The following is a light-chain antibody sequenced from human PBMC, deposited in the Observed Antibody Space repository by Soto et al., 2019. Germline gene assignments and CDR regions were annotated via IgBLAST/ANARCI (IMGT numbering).Light chain of an antibody. CDR3: QQLNDYPIT. CDR2: DAS. CDR1: QSISRS. Sequence: DIQMTQSPSTLSASVGDRVTITCRASQSISRSLAWYQQKSGKAPKFLIYDASSLESGVPSRFGGSGSGTEFTLTISSLQPDDFATYYCQQLNDYPITFGQGTRLEIK. J-gene: IGKJ5*01. V-gene: IGKV1-5*01.